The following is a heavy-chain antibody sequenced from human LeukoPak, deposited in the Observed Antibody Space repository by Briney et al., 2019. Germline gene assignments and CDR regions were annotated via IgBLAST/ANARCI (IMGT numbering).Heavy chain of an antibody. CDR2: IYYSGST. V-gene: IGHV4-31*03. CDR1: GGSISSGGYY. D-gene: IGHD4-17*01. Sequence: SQTLSLTCTVSGGSISSGGYYWSWIRQHPGKGLEWIGYIYYSGSTYYNPSLKSRVTISVDTSKNQFSLKLSSVTAAETAVYYCARGAVFIRSGYYYGMDVWGQGTTVTVSS. CDR3: ARGAVFIRSGYYYGMDV. J-gene: IGHJ6*02.